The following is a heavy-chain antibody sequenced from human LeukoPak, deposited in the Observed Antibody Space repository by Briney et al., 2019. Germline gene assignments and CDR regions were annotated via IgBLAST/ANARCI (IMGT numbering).Heavy chain of an antibody. CDR1: GFTFRTYS. D-gene: IGHD3-22*01. J-gene: IGHJ3*02. CDR2: ISSDGSNK. Sequence: GGSLRLSCAASGFTFRTYSMHWVRQAPGKGLEWVAVISSDGSNKYYADSVKGRLTFSRDNSKNTLYLQMNSLRVEDTAVYYCARDVYYYDRSGYGGDIWGQGTMVTVSS. CDR3: ARDVYYYDRSGYGGDI. V-gene: IGHV3-30-3*01.